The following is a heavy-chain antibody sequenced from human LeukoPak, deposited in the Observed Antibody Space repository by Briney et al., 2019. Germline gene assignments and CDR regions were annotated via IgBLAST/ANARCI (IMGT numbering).Heavy chain of an antibody. CDR2: IYYSGST. D-gene: IGHD3-3*01. V-gene: IGHV4-59*01. CDR1: GGSFSSYY. J-gene: IGHJ6*03. CDR3: ARGITIFGVVTTYYYYYYMDV. Sequence: SETLSLTCTVSGGSFSSYYRSWIQQPAGKGLEWIGYIYYSGSTNYNPSLKSRVTISVDTSKNQFSLKLSSVTAADTAVYYCARGITIFGVVTTYYYYYYMDVWGKGTTVTVSS.